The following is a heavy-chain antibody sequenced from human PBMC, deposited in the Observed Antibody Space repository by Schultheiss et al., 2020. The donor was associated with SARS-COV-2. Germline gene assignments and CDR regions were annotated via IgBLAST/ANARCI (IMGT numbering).Heavy chain of an antibody. V-gene: IGHV4-34*01. CDR2: INHSGST. CDR3: ARVAVTTGWFDP. J-gene: IGHJ5*02. Sequence: SETLSLTCAVYGGSFSGYYWSWIRQPPGKGLEWIGEINHSGSTNYNPSLKSRVTISVDTSKNHFSLKLTSVTAADTAVYYCARVAVTTGWFDPWGQGTLVTVSS. D-gene: IGHD4-17*01. CDR1: GGSFSGYY.